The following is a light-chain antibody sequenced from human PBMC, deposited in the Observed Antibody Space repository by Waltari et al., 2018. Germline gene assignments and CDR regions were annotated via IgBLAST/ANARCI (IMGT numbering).Light chain of an antibody. V-gene: IGLV1-36*01. CDR2: YDD. CDR3: AAWDDSLSGLV. CDR1: SSNIGNNA. J-gene: IGLJ2*01. Sequence: QSVLTQPPSVSEAPRQRXTISCSGSSSNIGNNAVNWYQQLPGKAPKLLIYYDDLLPAGVSDRFSGSKSGTSASLAISGLQSEDEADYYCAAWDDSLSGLVFGGGTKLTVL.